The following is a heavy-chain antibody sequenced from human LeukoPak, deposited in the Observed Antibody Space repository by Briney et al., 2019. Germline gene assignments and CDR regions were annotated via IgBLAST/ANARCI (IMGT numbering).Heavy chain of an antibody. CDR3: ARDRRYYYDGSGPNFYHYGMDV. J-gene: IGHJ6*02. CDR2: IYYSGST. D-gene: IGHD3-22*01. Sequence: SETLSLTCTVSGGSISSYYWSWIRQPPGKGLEWIGYIYYSGSTNYNPSLESRVTISVDTSKNQFSLKLSSVTAADTAVYYCARDRRYYYDGSGPNFYHYGMDVWGQGTTVTVSS. CDR1: GGSISSYY. V-gene: IGHV4-59*13.